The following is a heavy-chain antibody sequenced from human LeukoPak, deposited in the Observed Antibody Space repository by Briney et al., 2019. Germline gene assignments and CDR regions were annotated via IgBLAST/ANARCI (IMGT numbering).Heavy chain of an antibody. CDR3: AKDPCSSASCYGGAFDY. CDR2: ISDSGSKT. V-gene: IGHV3-23*01. Sequence: GGSLRLSCAASDFTFRTYAMTWVRQAPGKGLEWVSAISDSGSKTFYADSVKGRFTISRDNSKNTLYLQMNILRAGDTAVYYCAKDPCSSASCYGGAFDYWGQGTLVTVSS. D-gene: IGHD2-2*01. J-gene: IGHJ4*02. CDR1: DFTFRTYA.